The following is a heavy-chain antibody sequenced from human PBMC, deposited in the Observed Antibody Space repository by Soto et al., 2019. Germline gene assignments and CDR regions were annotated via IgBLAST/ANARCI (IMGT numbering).Heavy chain of an antibody. CDR3: AREGYPFDY. J-gene: IGHJ4*02. D-gene: IGHD5-12*01. CDR1: GLTFSSYS. CDR2: ISSSSSTI. Sequence: GGSLRLSCAASGLTFSSYSMSWVRQAPGKGLEWVSYISSSSSTIYYADSVKGRFNISRDNAKNSLYLQMNSLIDEDTAVYYCAREGYPFDYWGQGTLVTVSS. V-gene: IGHV3-48*02.